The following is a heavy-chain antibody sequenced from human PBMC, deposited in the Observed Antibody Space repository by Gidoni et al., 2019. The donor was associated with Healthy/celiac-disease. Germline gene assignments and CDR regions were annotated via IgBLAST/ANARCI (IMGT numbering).Heavy chain of an antibody. Sequence: QVQLQQWGAGLLKPSETLSLTCAVYGGSFSGYYWSWIRQPPGKGLEWIGEINHSGSTNYNPSLKSRVTISVDTSKNQFSLKLSSVTAADTAVYYCARGPYYYDSSGYPYWGQGTLVTVSS. CDR1: GGSFSGYY. D-gene: IGHD3-22*01. J-gene: IGHJ4*02. CDR2: INHSGST. CDR3: ARGPYYYDSSGYPY. V-gene: IGHV4-34*01.